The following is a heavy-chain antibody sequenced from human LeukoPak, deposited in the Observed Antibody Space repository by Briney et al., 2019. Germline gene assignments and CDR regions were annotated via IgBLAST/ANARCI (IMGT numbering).Heavy chain of an antibody. CDR3: AKAPYSYSGSHYERTGYFDY. V-gene: IGHV3-11*01. CDR2: ISSSGSTI. J-gene: IGHJ4*02. CDR1: GFTFSDYY. D-gene: IGHD1-26*01. Sequence: PGGSLRLSCAASGFTFSDYYMSWIRQAPGKGLEWVSYISSSGSTIYYADSVKGRFTISRDNAKNSLYLQMNSLRAEDTALYYCAKAPYSYSGSHYERTGYFDYWGQGTLVTVSS.